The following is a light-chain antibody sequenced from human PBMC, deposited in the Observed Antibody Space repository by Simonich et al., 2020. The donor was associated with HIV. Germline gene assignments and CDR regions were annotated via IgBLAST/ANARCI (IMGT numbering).Light chain of an antibody. Sequence: DIVMTQSPDSLAASLGERATINCKSSQSVLYSSNNKNYLAWYQQKPGQPPKLLIYCASTREAGVPDRFSGSGSGTDFTLTISSLQAEDVAVYYCQQYFSTPRTFGQGTKVEIK. J-gene: IGKJ1*01. CDR2: CAS. CDR1: QSVLYSSNNKNY. V-gene: IGKV4-1*01. CDR3: QQYFSTPRT.